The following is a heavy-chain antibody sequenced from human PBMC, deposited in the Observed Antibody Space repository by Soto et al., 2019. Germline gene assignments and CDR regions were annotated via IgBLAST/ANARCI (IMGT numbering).Heavy chain of an antibody. J-gene: IGHJ4*02. CDR3: AHVYGGYDNLEY. V-gene: IGHV2-5*02. CDR2: IYWDDDK. D-gene: IGHD5-12*01. Sequence: QITLKESGPPLVKPTQTLTLTCTFSGFSLSTSGVGVGWIRQPPGKAMEWLALIYWDDDKRYSPSLKSRLTITKDTSKNQVVLTMTNMDTVDTATYYCAHVYGGYDNLEYWGQGTRFTVSS. CDR1: GFSLSTSGVG.